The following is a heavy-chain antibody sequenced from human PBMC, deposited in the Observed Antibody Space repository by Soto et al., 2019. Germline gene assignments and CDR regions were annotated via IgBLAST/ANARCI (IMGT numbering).Heavy chain of an antibody. CDR2: ISAYNGNT. Sequence: QVQLVQSGAEVKKPGASVKVSCKASGYTFTSYGISWVRQAPGQGLEWMGWISAYNGNTNYAQKLQGRVTMTTDTTTSTDYMERRRMRADETAVYYCARVINFRDYDFWSCTLYYFYGMDVWGQRTMVTVSS. D-gene: IGHD3-3*01. CDR3: ARVINFRDYDFWSCTLYYFYGMDV. J-gene: IGHJ6*02. V-gene: IGHV1-18*04. CDR1: GYTFTSYG.